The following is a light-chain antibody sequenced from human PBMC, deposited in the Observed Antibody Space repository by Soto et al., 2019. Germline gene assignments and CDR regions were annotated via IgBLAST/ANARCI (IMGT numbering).Light chain of an antibody. J-gene: IGKJ3*01. CDR3: QQYGRSPLT. Sequence: EIVLAQSPATLSLSPGERATLSCRASQSVSSSYLAWYQQKPGQAPRLLIYGASNRATGIPDRFSASGSGTDFTLTISRLEPEDFAVYYCQQYGRSPLTFGPGTKVDI. CDR2: GAS. V-gene: IGKV3-20*01. CDR1: QSVSSSY.